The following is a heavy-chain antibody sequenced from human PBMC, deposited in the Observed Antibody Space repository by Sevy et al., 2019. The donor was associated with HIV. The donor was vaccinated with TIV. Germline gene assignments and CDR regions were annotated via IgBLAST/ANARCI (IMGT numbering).Heavy chain of an antibody. CDR1: GGSISSSSYY. J-gene: IGHJ5*02. Sequence: SETLSLTCTVSGGSISSSSYYWGWIRQPPGKGLEWIGSIYYSGSTYYNPSLKSRVTISVDTSKNQFSLKLSSVTAADTAVYYCARQKITMVRGVILNWFDPWGQRTLVTVSS. V-gene: IGHV4-39*01. D-gene: IGHD3-10*01. CDR2: IYYSGST. CDR3: ARQKITMVRGVILNWFDP.